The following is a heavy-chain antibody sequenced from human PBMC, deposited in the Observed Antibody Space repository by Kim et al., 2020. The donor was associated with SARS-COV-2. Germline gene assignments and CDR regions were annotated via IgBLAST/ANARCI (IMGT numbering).Heavy chain of an antibody. CDR1: EFPLTTGGVG. V-gene: IGHV2-5*01. CDR3: AHDSPGLYGFDV. J-gene: IGHJ6*02. Sequence: SGPTLVNPTQPLTLTCPLSEFPLTTGGVGVAWVRQPPGKALEWLALLYGNDQKWYSPALKCRLTIAKGTSKHQVVLTLTNMDPVDAGTYYRAHDSPGLYGFDVGGQGTTVTVSS. D-gene: IGHD2-21*02. CDR2: LYGNDQK.